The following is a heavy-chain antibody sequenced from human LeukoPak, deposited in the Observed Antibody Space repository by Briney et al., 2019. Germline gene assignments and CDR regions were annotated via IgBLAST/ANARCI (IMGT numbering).Heavy chain of an antibody. CDR1: GFTSSSYA. CDR3: AKRSAYYFDY. V-gene: IGHV3-23*01. Sequence: GGSLRLSCAASGFTSSSYAMSWVRQAPGKGLEWVSVISGSGGSTYYADSVKGQFTISRDNSKNTLYLQMNSLRAEDTAVYYCAKRSAYYFDYWGQGTLVTVSS. J-gene: IGHJ4*02. CDR2: ISGSGGST.